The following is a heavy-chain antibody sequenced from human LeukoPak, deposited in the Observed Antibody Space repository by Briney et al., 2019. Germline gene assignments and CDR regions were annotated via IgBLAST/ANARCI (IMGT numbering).Heavy chain of an antibody. CDR1: GGSISSSSYY. J-gene: IGHJ5*02. CDR3: ARPGIAVS. D-gene: IGHD6-19*01. Sequence: PSETLSLTCTASGGSISSSSYYWGWIRQPPGKGLEWIGSIYYSGSTYYNPSLKSRVTISVDTSKNQFSLKLSSVTAADTAVYYCARPGIAVSWGQGTLVTVSS. CDR2: IYYSGST. V-gene: IGHV4-39*01.